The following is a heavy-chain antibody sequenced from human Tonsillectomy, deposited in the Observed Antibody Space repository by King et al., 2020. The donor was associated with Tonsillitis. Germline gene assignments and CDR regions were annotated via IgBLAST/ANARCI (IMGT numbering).Heavy chain of an antibody. J-gene: IGHJ4*02. Sequence: VQLVESGGGLVKPGGSLRLSCAASGFSFGGYTMNWVRQAPGKGLEWVSSISSTSTYIYYADSVKGRFTISRDNAKNSLFLQMNGLRAEDTAVYYCASGWYRGTPQASDYWGQGTLVTVSS. CDR3: ASGWYRGTPQASDY. CDR1: GFSFGGYT. D-gene: IGHD1-26*01. V-gene: IGHV3-21*01. CDR2: ISSTSTYI.